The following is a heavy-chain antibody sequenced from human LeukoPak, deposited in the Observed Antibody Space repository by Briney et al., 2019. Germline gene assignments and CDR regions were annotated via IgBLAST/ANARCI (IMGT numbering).Heavy chain of an antibody. D-gene: IGHD3-10*01. V-gene: IGHV3-21*01. J-gene: IGHJ4*02. CDR2: ISTSSRYI. Sequence: GGTLRLSCAASGFTFSNYGMNWVRQAPGKGLEWVSSISTSSRYIYYADSVKGRFTISRDNAKNSLYLQMNSLRAEDTAVYYCARDAYEASGSYFPYYFDCWGQGTLVTVSS. CDR3: ARDAYEASGSYFPYYFDC. CDR1: GFTFSNYG.